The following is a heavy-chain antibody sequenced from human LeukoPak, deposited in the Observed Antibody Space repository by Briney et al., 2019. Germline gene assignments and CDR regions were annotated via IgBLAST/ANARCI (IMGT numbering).Heavy chain of an antibody. J-gene: IGHJ4*02. CDR1: GFTFSSYP. D-gene: IGHD6-19*01. Sequence: GGSLRLSCAASGFTFSSYPMHWVRQAPGRGLEYVSAISTNGGSTYYGNSERGRFTISRDNSKNTLYLQMGSLRSEDTAVYYCVREPFGWYDYWGQGTLVTVSS. CDR2: ISTNGGST. V-gene: IGHV3-64*01. CDR3: VREPFGWYDY.